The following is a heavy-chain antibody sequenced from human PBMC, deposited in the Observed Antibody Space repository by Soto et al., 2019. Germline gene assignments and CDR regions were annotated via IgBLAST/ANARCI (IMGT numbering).Heavy chain of an antibody. V-gene: IGHV1-3*01. J-gene: IGHJ4*02. CDR3: ARPPFPGCINAICYPLDF. D-gene: IGHD2-8*01. Sequence: GASVKVSCKASGYTFTSYAMHWVRQAPGQRLEWMGWINAGNGSTSYAQKFQGRLTMTTDTSTNTVYMELSSLRSEDTAVYYCARPPFPGCINAICYPLDFWGQGALVTVSS. CDR2: INAGNGST. CDR1: GYTFTSYA.